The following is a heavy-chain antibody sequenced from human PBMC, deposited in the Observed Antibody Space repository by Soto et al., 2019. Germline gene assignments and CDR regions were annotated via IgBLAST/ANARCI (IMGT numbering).Heavy chain of an antibody. V-gene: IGHV1-18*01. Sequence: QFQLVQSGAEVKKPGASVKVSCKASGYTFTSYGISWVRQAPGQGLEWMGWISAYNGNTNYAQKLQGRVTMTTDTSTSTAYMELRSLRSDDTAVYYCARDLAPYDYGDYATFDIWGQGTMVTVSS. CDR3: ARDLAPYDYGDYATFDI. D-gene: IGHD4-17*01. CDR1: GYTFTSYG. J-gene: IGHJ3*02. CDR2: ISAYNGNT.